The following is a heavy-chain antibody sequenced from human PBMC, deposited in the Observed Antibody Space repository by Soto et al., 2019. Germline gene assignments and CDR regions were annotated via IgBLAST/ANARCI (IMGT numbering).Heavy chain of an antibody. Sequence: PGGSLRLSCAASGFTFSSYDMHWVRQATGKGLEWVSAIGTAGDTYYPGSVKGRFTISRENAKNSLYLQMNSLRAGDTAVYYCARARSYYDSSGYYYGFDYWGQGTLVTVS. J-gene: IGHJ4*02. CDR3: ARARSYYDSSGYYYGFDY. D-gene: IGHD3-22*01. CDR2: IGTAGDT. CDR1: GFTFSSYD. V-gene: IGHV3-13*01.